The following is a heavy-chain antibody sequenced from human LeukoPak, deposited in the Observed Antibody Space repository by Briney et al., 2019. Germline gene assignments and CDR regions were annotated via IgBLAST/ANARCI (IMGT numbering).Heavy chain of an antibody. CDR1: GYTFNSYD. CDR3: ARMRYSSGWYGAFDI. CDR2: IIPIFGTA. J-gene: IGHJ3*02. D-gene: IGHD6-19*01. Sequence: ASVRVSCKASGYTFNSYDINWVRQAPGQGLEWMGGIIPIFGTANYAQKFQGRVTITADESTSTAYMELSSLRSEDTAVYYCARMRYSSGWYGAFDIWGQGTMVTVSS. V-gene: IGHV1-69*13.